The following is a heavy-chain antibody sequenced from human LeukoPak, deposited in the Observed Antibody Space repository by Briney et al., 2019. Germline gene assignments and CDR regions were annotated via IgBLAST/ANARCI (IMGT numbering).Heavy chain of an antibody. CDR1: GGSISSSSYY. CDR3: ARGLYYYDSSGHLDY. V-gene: IGHV4-39*07. J-gene: IGHJ4*02. Sequence: PSETLSLTCTVSGGSISSSSYYWGWTRQPPGKGLEWIGSIYYSGSTYYNPSLKSRVTISVDTSKNQFSLKLSSVTAADTAVYYCARGLYYYDSSGHLDYWGQGTLVTVSS. CDR2: IYYSGST. D-gene: IGHD3-22*01.